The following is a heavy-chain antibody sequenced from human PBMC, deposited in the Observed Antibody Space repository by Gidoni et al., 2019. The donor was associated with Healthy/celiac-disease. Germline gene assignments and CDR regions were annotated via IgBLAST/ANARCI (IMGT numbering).Heavy chain of an antibody. CDR3: ARDQGGWDVWFDP. CDR2: IYTSGST. Sequence: QVQLQESGPGLVKPSQTLSLTCPVSGGSISSGSYYWSWIRQPAGKGLEWIGRIYTSGSTNSNPPLKSRGTISVDTSKNQFSLKLSFVAAAGTGGYYWARDQGGWDVWFDPWGQGTLVTVSS. D-gene: IGHD6-19*01. J-gene: IGHJ5*02. CDR1: GGSISSGSYY. V-gene: IGHV4-61*02.